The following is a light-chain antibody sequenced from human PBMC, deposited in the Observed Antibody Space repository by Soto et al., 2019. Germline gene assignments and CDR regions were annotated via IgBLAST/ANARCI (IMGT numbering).Light chain of an antibody. J-gene: IGKJ1*01. V-gene: IGKV3-20*01. CDR3: QQYGSSPRT. Sequence: EIVLTQSPGTLSLSPGERATLSCRASQSVSSSYLAWYQQKPGQAPRLLIYGASSRATGIPDRFSGSGSGSELTLTISRLEPEEFAVYYCQQYGSSPRTFGQGTKVEIK. CDR2: GAS. CDR1: QSVSSSY.